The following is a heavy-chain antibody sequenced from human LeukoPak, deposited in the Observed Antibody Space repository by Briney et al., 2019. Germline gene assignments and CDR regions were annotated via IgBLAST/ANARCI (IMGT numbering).Heavy chain of an antibody. CDR1: GFPFSNYG. V-gene: IGHV3-30*02. D-gene: IGHD3-22*01. CDR2: IRSDGSNT. J-gene: IGHJ4*02. CDR3: ANLDLYYYEAFDY. Sequence: GGSLRLSCAASGFPFSNYGMHWVRQIPGKGLEWVAFIRSDGSNTDYADSVKGRFTISRDDSKNTLYLQMNSLRAEDTAVYYCANLDLYYYEAFDYWGQGTLVTVSS.